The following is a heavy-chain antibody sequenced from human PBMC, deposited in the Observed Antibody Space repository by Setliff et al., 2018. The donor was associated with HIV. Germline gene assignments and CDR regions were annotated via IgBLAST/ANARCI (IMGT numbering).Heavy chain of an antibody. CDR2: INPAGGNS. V-gene: IGHV1-46*01. CDR3: ARVYCSIASCYDEYYFDY. CDR1: GYSFASHY. Sequence: ASVKVSCKASGYSFASHYLHWVRQAPGQGLEWMGVINPAGGNSHYAQKFQGRVTVTRDASTSTVYMDLSSLRSDDTAVYFCARVYCSIASCYDEYYFDYWGQGTLVTVSS. D-gene: IGHD2-2*01. J-gene: IGHJ4*02.